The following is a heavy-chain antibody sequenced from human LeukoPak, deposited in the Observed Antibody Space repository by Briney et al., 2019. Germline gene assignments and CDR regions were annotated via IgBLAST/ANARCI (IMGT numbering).Heavy chain of an antibody. CDR2: ISAYNGNT. CDR3: ARDRSGSYYDWFDP. D-gene: IGHD1-26*01. V-gene: IGHV1-18*01. CDR1: GYTFTSFG. Sequence: ASVKVSCKASGYTFTSFGIIWVRQAPGQGLEWMGWISAYNGNTNYAQNLQGRVTMTTDTSTSTAYMELRSLRSDDTAVYYCARDRSGSYYDWFDPWGQGTLVTVFS. J-gene: IGHJ5*02.